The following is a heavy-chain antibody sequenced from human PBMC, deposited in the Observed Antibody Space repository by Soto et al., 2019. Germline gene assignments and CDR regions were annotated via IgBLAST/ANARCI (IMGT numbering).Heavy chain of an antibody. D-gene: IGHD3-9*01. CDR2: IIPIFGTA. CDR1: GGTFSSYA. Sequence: SVKVSCKASGGTFSSYAISWVRQAPGQGLEWMGGIIPIFGTANYAQKFQGRVTITADESTSTAYMELSSLRSEDTAVYYCAICGKIGYQPGYFDFRARRSSDL. CDR3: AICGKIGYQPGYFDFRARRSSDL. V-gene: IGHV1-69*13. J-gene: IGHJ2*01.